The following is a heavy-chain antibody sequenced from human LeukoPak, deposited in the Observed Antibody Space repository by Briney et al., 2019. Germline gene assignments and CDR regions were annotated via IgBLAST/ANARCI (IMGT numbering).Heavy chain of an antibody. V-gene: IGHV4-34*01. D-gene: IGHD3-10*01. Sequence: SETLSLTCAVYGGSFSGYYWSWIRQPPGKGLEWIGEINRSGSTNYNPSLKSRVTISVDTSKSQFSLKLTSVTAADTAVYYCARFGSYWGQGTLVTVSS. CDR1: GGSFSGYY. J-gene: IGHJ4*02. CDR3: ARFGSY. CDR2: INRSGST.